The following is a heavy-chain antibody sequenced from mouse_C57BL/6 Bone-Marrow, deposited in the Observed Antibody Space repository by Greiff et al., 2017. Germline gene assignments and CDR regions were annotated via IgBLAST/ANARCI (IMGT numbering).Heavy chain of an antibody. J-gene: IGHJ3*01. D-gene: IGHD1-1*01. Sequence: EVQLQQSGPELVKPGASVKISCKASGYTFTDYYMNWVKQSHGKSLEWIGDINPNNGGTSYNQKFNGKATLTADKSSSTAYMELRSLTSEDSAVXFCARPHYGSVFAYWGQGTLVTVSA. CDR1: GYTFTDYY. CDR2: INPNNGGT. CDR3: ARPHYGSVFAY. V-gene: IGHV1-26*01.